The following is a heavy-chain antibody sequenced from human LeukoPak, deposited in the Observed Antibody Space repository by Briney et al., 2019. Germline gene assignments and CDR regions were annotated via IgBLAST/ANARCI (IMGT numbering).Heavy chain of an antibody. CDR2: INYSGST. J-gene: IGHJ4*02. Sequence: SETLSLTCTVSGGSISSSTYYWAWIRQPPGKGLEWIGSINYSGSTNYNPSLKSRVTISVDTSKNQLSLKLSSVTAADTAVYYCASRSSIWSGYQDTLYYFDSWGQGTLVTVSS. CDR3: ASRSSIWSGYQDTLYYFDS. V-gene: IGHV4-39*01. D-gene: IGHD3-3*01. CDR1: GGSISSSTYY.